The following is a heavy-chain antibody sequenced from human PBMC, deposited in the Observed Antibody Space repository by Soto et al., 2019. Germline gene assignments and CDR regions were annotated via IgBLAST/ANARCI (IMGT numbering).Heavy chain of an antibody. CDR1: GYTFTGYY. CDR2: INPNSGGT. J-gene: IGHJ4*02. D-gene: IGHD4-17*01. V-gene: IGHV1-2*04. CDR3: ARAGNGDYVNFDY. Sequence: GASVKVSCKASGYTFTGYYMHLVRQAPGQGLEWMGWINPNSGGTNYAQKFQGWVTMTRDTSISTAYMELSRLRSDDTAVYYCARAGNGDYVNFDYWGQGTLVTVSS.